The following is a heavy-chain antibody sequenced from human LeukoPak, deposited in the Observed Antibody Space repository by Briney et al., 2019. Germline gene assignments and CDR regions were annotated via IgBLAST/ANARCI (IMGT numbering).Heavy chain of an antibody. V-gene: IGHV4-59*01. CDR1: GGSISSYY. CDR3: ARERRDGYKVYFDY. D-gene: IGHD5-24*01. Sequence: SETLSLTCTVSGGSISSYYWSWIRHPPGKGLEWIGYIYYSGSTNYNPSLKSRATISVDTSKNQFSLKLSSVTAADTAVYYCARERRDGYKVYFDYWGQGTLVTVSS. CDR2: IYYSGST. J-gene: IGHJ4*02.